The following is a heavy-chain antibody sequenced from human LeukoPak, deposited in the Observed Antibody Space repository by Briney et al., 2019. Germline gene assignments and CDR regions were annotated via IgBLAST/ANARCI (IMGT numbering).Heavy chain of an antibody. J-gene: IGHJ4*02. CDR3: MTLYVDYAR. D-gene: IGHD4-17*01. CDR1: GFTFSGAW. CDR2: IKSKNNGGTT. Sequence: MTGGSLILSCAASGFTFSGAWLSWVRQAPGKGLEWVGRIKSKNNGGTTDYAAPVNGRFSISRDDSKNTLYLQMSSLKTEDTGVYYCMTLYVDYARWGQGTLVTVSS. V-gene: IGHV3-15*01.